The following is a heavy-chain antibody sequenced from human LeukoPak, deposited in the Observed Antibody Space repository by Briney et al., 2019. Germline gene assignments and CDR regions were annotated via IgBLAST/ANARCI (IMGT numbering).Heavy chain of an antibody. V-gene: IGHV3-23*01. CDR1: GFIFSNYA. J-gene: IGHJ4*02. CDR2: ISGSGEST. D-gene: IGHD3-10*01. Sequence: GGSLRLSCAASGFIFSNYAITWIRQAPGKGLEWVSEISGSGESTYYGDSVKGRFTISRDNSKNTLYLQMNSLRAEDTAVYYCAKVLYGSGSYLSYWGQGTLVTVSS. CDR3: AKVLYGSGSYLSY.